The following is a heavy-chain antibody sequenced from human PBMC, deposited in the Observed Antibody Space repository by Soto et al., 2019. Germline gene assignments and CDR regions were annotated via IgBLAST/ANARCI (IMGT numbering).Heavy chain of an antibody. V-gene: IGHV3-53*01. J-gene: IGHJ4*02. Sequence: GGSLRLSCAASGFNVNSDYMNWVRQTPGKGLEWVASIYSGETTYYADSVRGRFTIPSDKSKNTLYFQLSSLRIEDTAVYYCTRDGRGLGRLSLFEYWGQGVLVTVSS. D-gene: IGHD2-21*02. CDR1: GFNVNSDY. CDR3: TRDGRGLGRLSLFEY. CDR2: IYSGETT.